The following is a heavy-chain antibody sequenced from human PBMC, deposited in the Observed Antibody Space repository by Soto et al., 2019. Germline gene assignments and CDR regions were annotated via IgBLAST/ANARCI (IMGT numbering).Heavy chain of an antibody. Sequence: GGSLRLSCAASGFTFSSYGMHWVRQAPGKGLEWVAVISYDGSNKYYADSVKGRFTISRDNSKNTLYLQMNSLRAEDTAVYYCAKALWGQVKITMVYYYYYGMDVWGQGTTVTVSS. V-gene: IGHV3-30*18. D-gene: IGHD3-10*01. CDR1: GFTFSSYG. CDR2: ISYDGSNK. J-gene: IGHJ6*02. CDR3: AKALWGQVKITMVYYYYYGMDV.